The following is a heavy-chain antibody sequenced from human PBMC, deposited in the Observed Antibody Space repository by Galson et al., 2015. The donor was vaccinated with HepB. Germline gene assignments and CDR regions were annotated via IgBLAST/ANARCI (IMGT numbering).Heavy chain of an antibody. J-gene: IGHJ3*02. D-gene: IGHD6-13*01. CDR1: GYSFTSYW. Sequence: QSGAEVKKPGESLKISCKGSGYSFTSYWIGWVRQMPGKGLEWMGIIYPGDSDTRYSPSFQGQVTISADKSISTAYLQWSSLKASDTAMYYCARQKTKAAAGDDAFDIWGQGTMVTVSS. CDR3: ARQKTKAAAGDDAFDI. V-gene: IGHV5-51*01. CDR2: IYPGDSDT.